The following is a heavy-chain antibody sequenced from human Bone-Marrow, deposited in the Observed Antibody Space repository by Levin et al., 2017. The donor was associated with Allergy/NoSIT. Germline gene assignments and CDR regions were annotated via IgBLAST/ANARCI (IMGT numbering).Heavy chain of an antibody. Sequence: RSQTLSLTCTVSGVSITSGSYYWSWIRQPAGKGLEWIGHSYTSGNIIYNPSLKSRVTISLDTSKNQFSLKLRSVTAADTAVYYCARVLQYSYYYMDVRGKGTMVTVSS. J-gene: IGHJ6*03. V-gene: IGHV4-61*09. CDR2: SYTSGNI. D-gene: IGHD2-21*01. CDR3: ARVLQYSYYYMDV. CDR1: GVSITSGSYY.